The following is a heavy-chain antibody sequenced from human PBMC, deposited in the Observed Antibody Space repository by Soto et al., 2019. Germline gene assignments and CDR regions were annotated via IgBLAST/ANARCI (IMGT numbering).Heavy chain of an antibody. V-gene: IGHV3-74*01. CDR3: ARSGYCTNGVCHPDY. CDR2: INSDGSST. D-gene: IGHD2-8*01. Sequence: GGSLRLSCAASGFTFSSYWMHWVRQAPGKGLVWVSRINSDGSSTSYADSVKGRFTISRDNAKNTLYLQMNSLRAEDTAVYYCARSGYCTNGVCHPDYWGQGTLVTVSS. CDR1: GFTFSSYW. J-gene: IGHJ4*02.